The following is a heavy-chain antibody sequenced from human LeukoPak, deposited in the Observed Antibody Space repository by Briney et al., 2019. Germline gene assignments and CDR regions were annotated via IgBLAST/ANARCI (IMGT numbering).Heavy chain of an antibody. CDR3: ARAAMAVAGTADAFDI. V-gene: IGHV6-1*01. CDR2: TYYRSKWYN. CDR1: GDSVSSNSAA. Sequence: SQTLSLTCAISGDSVSSNSAAWNWIRQSPSRGLEWLGRTYYRSKWYNDYAVSVKSRITINPDTSKNQFSLQLNSVTPEDTAVYYCARAAMAVAGTADAFDIWGQGTMVTVSS. D-gene: IGHD6-19*01. J-gene: IGHJ3*02.